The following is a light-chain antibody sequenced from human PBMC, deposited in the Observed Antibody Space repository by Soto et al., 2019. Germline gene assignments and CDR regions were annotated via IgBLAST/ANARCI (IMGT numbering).Light chain of an antibody. V-gene: IGKV1-5*03. CDR2: RAS. CDR1: QSIESW. J-gene: IGKJ1*01. CDR3: QHYKSYPWT. Sequence: DIPMTQSPSTLSASVGDSVTITCRASQSIESWLAWYQQKPGKAPKFLIHRASSLKSGVPSRFSGSGSGTEFTLTISSLQPDDFATYYCQHYKSYPWTFGQGTKVEIK.